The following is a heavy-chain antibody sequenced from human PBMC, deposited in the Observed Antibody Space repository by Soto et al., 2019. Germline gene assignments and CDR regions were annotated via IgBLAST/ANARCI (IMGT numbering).Heavy chain of an antibody. CDR1: GGTFSSYA. D-gene: IGHD1-26*01. J-gene: IGHJ5*02. CDR2: IIPIFGTA. Sequence: QVQLVQSGAGVKKPGSSVKVSCKASGGTFSSYAISWVRQAPGQGLEWMGGIIPIFGTANYAQKFQGRVTXTXDXXTSTAYMELSSLRSEDTAVYYCARGRWELPNWFDPWGQGTLVTVSS. CDR3: ARGRWELPNWFDP. V-gene: IGHV1-69*05.